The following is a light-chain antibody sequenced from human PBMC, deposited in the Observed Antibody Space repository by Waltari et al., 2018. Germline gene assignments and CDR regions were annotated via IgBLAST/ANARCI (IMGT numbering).Light chain of an antibody. V-gene: IGKV3-20*01. Sequence: EIGLTHYPGTLSLSPWEICTLSCRAMQSVSRFLAWYQQKPSQAPRLLIYGAATRATGIPDRVSGSGSGTDFSLTISRLEPEDFAVYYCQKYDRLPATFGQGTKVEI. CDR2: GAA. J-gene: IGKJ1*01. CDR3: QKYDRLPAT. CDR1: QSVSRF.